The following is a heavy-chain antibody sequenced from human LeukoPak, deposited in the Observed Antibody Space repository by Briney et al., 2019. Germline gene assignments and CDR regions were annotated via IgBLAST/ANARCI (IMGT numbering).Heavy chain of an antibody. CDR1: GYTFTSYG. CDR3: ARSSFYPWSLIYYDSREGRCYFDY. CDR2: TSAYNGNT. V-gene: IGHV1-18*01. J-gene: IGHJ4*02. D-gene: IGHD3-22*01. Sequence: GASVKVSCKASGYTFTSYGISWVRQAPGQGLEWMGWTSAYNGNTNYAQKLQGRVTMTTDTSTSTAYMELRSLRSDDTAVYYCARSSFYPWSLIYYDSREGRCYFDYWGQGALVTVSS.